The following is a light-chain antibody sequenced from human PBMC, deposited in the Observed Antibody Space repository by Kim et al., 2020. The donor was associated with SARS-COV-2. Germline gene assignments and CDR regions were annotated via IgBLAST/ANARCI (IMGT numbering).Light chain of an antibody. Sequence: GQKVASSCSGSSSNIRNNSVSWYQQRPETAHKLLIYDNNKRPSGIPDRFSGSKSGTSATLSITGLQTGDEADYYCGTWDSSLSAGVFGGGTKLTVL. CDR3: GTWDSSLSAGV. V-gene: IGLV1-51*01. J-gene: IGLJ3*02. CDR1: SSNIRNNS. CDR2: DNN.